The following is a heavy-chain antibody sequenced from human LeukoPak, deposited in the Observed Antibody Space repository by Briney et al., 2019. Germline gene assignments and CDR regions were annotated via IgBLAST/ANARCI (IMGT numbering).Heavy chain of an antibody. Sequence: SETLSLTCTVSGGSISSYYWSWIRQPAGKGLEWIGRIYTSGSTNYNPSLKSRVTMSVDTSKNQFSLKLSSVTAADTAVYYCARGGTAVTELKNDYWGQGTLVTVSS. J-gene: IGHJ4*02. CDR2: IYTSGST. CDR1: GGSISSYY. V-gene: IGHV4-4*07. CDR3: ARGGTAVTELKNDY. D-gene: IGHD6-19*01.